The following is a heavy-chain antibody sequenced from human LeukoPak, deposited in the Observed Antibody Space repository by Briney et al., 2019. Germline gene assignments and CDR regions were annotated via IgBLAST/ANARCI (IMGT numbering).Heavy chain of an antibody. CDR2: VNHSGST. D-gene: IGHD1-26*01. CDR1: GGSFSSYY. Sequence: SETLSLTCAVYGGSFSSYYWSWIRQPPGKGLEWIGEVNHSGSTNYNPSLKSRVTISVDTSKNQFSLKLSSVTAADTAVYYCARFTPEWELLLVRAFDIWGQGTMVTVSS. J-gene: IGHJ3*02. V-gene: IGHV4-34*01. CDR3: ARFTPEWELLLVRAFDI.